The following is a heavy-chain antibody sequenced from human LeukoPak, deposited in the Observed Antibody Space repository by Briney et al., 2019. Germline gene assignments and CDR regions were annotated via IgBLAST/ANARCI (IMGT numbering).Heavy chain of an antibody. CDR2: IIPVFGTV. CDR1: GDTFTNYA. Sequence: SVKVSCKASGDTFTNYAISWVRQAPGQGLEWVGGIIPVFGTVKYAQKLQGRVTITTDESTSTVYMELSSLRSEDTAVYYCARANSAYYDSGSFYSPGYWGRGTLVTVSS. J-gene: IGHJ4*02. V-gene: IGHV1-69*05. CDR3: ARANSAYYDSGSFYSPGY. D-gene: IGHD3-10*01.